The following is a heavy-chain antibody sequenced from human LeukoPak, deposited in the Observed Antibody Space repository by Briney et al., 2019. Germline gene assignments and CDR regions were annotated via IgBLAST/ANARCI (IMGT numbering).Heavy chain of an antibody. D-gene: IGHD2-15*01. Sequence: SETLSLTCTVFGDSVTGYFLNWVRQPPGKGPEWIGHIYKIGTTNYNPSLKSRLTISADTSKNQFSLQLRSVTAADTAVYYCVIGVGWQPDYWGQGALVTASS. CDR3: VIGVGWQPDY. J-gene: IGHJ4*02. V-gene: IGHV4-59*02. CDR2: IYKIGTT. CDR1: GDSVTGYF.